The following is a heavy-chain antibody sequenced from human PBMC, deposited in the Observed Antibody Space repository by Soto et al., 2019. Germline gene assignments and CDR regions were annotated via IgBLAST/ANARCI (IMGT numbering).Heavy chain of an antibody. CDR1: GFSFTTYG. D-gene: IGHD3-10*01. V-gene: IGHV3-33*06. CDR3: AKDRGGGAVLPDY. Sequence: QVQLVESGGGVVQPGRSLRLSCAASGFSFTTYGMHWVRQAPGEGLEWVAVIWYDGSNKYYADSVKGRFTISRDTSKKTLYLQMNPLRAEDTAVYYWAKDRGGGAVLPDYWGQGTLVTVSS. J-gene: IGHJ4*02. CDR2: IWYDGSNK.